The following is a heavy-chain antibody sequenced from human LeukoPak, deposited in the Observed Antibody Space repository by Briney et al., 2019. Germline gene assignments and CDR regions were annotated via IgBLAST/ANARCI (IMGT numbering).Heavy chain of an antibody. Sequence: SETLSLTCTVSGGSISSYYWSWIRQPPGKGLEWIGYIYYSGSTNYNPSLKSRVTISVDTSKNQFSLKLSSVTVADTAVYYCARMRFLEWFPALFDYWGQGTLVTVSS. D-gene: IGHD3-3*01. CDR3: ARMRFLEWFPALFDY. V-gene: IGHV4-59*01. CDR1: GGSISSYY. J-gene: IGHJ4*02. CDR2: IYYSGST.